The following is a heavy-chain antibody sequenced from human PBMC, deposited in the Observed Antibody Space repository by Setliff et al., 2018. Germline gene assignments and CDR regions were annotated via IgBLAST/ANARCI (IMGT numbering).Heavy chain of an antibody. CDR1: GYPFVGYY. Sequence: ASVKVSCKTSGYPFVGYYIYWMRQAPGQGLEWMGWIDPKSGRTKYAVKFQGRVTMTRDTSISTIYMEVSSLTSDDTAVYYCAKQGDLAFDYWGQGTQVTVSS. V-gene: IGHV1-2*02. CDR2: IDPKSGRT. J-gene: IGHJ4*02. CDR3: AKQGDLAFDY. D-gene: IGHD3-16*01.